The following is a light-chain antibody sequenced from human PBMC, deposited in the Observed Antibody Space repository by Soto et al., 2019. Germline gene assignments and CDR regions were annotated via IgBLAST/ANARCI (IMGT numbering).Light chain of an antibody. V-gene: IGLV2-14*01. Sequence: QSALTQPASVSGSPGQSITISCTGTSSDVGGYNYVSWYQQHPGKAPKLMIYDVSNRPSGVSNRFSGSKSGNTASLTISGLQAEDEADSFCPSYTSIYTLVFGGGTNLTVL. CDR3: PSYTSIYTLV. CDR1: SSDVGGYNY. J-gene: IGLJ2*01. CDR2: DVS.